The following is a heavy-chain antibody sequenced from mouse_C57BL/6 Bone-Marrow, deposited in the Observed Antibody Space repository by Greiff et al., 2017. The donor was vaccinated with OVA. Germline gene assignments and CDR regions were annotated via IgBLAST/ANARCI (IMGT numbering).Heavy chain of an antibody. D-gene: IGHD1-1*01. Sequence: EVKVEESGPGLVKPSQSLSLTCSVTGYSITSGYYWNWIRQFPGNKLEWMGYISYDGSNNYNPSLKNRISITRDTSKNQFFLKLNSVTTEDTATYYCARVGYYGSKKDYYAMDYWGQGTSVTVSS. CDR1: GYSITSGYY. CDR3: ARVGYYGSKKDYYAMDY. J-gene: IGHJ4*01. CDR2: ISYDGSN. V-gene: IGHV3-6*01.